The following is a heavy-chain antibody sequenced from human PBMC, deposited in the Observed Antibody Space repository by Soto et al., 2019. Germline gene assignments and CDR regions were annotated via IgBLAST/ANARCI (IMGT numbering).Heavy chain of an antibody. D-gene: IGHD2-15*01. J-gene: IGHJ4*02. Sequence: QVQLVQSGAEVKKPGASVKVSCKASGYTFTSYGISWVRQAPGQGLEWMGWISAYNGNTNYAQKLQGRVTMTTDTPTSTAYMELRSLRSDDTAVYYCARDVVVVVAAQGGYFDYWGQGTLVTVSS. CDR3: ARDVVVVVAAQGGYFDY. V-gene: IGHV1-18*01. CDR1: GYTFTSYG. CDR2: ISAYNGNT.